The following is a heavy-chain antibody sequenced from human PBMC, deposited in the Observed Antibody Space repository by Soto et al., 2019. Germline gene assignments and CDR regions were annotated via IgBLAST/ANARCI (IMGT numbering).Heavy chain of an antibody. CDR2: ISAYNGNT. CDR3: ARVNRCSGGSCYSTYYYYYMYV. V-gene: IGHV1-18*01. J-gene: IGHJ6*03. CDR1: GYTFTSYG. D-gene: IGHD2-15*01. Sequence: ASVKVSCKASGYTFTSYGISWVRQAPGQGLEWMGWISAYNGNTNYAQKLQGRVTMTTDTSTSTAYMELRSLRSDDTAVYYCARVNRCSGGSCYSTYYYYYMYVWGKGTTLPVSS.